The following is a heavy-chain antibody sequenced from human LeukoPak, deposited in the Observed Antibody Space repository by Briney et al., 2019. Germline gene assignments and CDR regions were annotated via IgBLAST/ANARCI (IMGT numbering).Heavy chain of an antibody. J-gene: IGHJ4*02. CDR2: INHCGST. Sequence: SETLSLTCAVYGGSFSGYYWSWIRQPPGKGLEWIGDINHCGSTNYNPSLKRRVTISVDTSKNQFSLKLSPVHAADTAVYYCARGFRDGYNYGYWGQGTLVTVSS. V-gene: IGHV4-34*01. CDR3: ARGFRDGYNYGY. D-gene: IGHD5-24*01. CDR1: GGSFSGYY.